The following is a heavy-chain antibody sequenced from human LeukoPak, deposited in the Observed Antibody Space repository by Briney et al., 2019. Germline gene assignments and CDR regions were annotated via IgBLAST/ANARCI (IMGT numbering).Heavy chain of an antibody. CDR2: IIPIFGIA. V-gene: IGHV1-69*04. J-gene: IGHJ4*02. CDR1: GGTFSSYA. Sequence: ASVKVSCKASGGTFSSYAISWVRQAPGQGLEWMGRIIPIFGIANYAQKFQGRVTITADKSTSTAYMELSSLGSEDTAVYYCARGYDSSGYYHSDFDYWGQGTLVTVSP. D-gene: IGHD3-22*01. CDR3: ARGYDSSGYYHSDFDY.